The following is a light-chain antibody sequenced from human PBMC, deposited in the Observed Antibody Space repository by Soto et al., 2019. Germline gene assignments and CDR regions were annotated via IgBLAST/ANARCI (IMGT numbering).Light chain of an antibody. Sequence: QSARTQPPSASGSPGQSVTISCTGTSSDIGAYNYVSWYQQHPGKAPKLMIYEFSKRPSGVPDRFSGSKSGNTASLTVSGLQAEDESDYYCSSYAGSNTWVFGGGTKVTVL. CDR1: SSDIGAYNY. J-gene: IGLJ3*02. CDR3: SSYAGSNTWV. V-gene: IGLV2-8*01. CDR2: EFS.